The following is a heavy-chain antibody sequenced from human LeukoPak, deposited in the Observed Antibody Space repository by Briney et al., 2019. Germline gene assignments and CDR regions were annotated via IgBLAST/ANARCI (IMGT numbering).Heavy chain of an antibody. Sequence: GASVKVSCKASGYTFTSYAISWVRQAPGQGLEWMGWISAYNGNTNYAQKLQGRVTMTTDTSTSTAYMELRSLRSDDTAVYYCARAGLSGSYYSYYFDYWGQGTLVTVCS. D-gene: IGHD3-10*01. CDR3: ARAGLSGSYYSYYFDY. CDR1: GYTFTSYA. CDR2: ISAYNGNT. J-gene: IGHJ4*02. V-gene: IGHV1-18*01.